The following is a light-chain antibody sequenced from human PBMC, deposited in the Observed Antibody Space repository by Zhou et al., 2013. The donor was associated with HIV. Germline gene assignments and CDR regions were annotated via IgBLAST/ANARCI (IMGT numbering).Light chain of an antibody. CDR2: GAS. CDR1: QNLSSTY. V-gene: IGKV3-11*01. Sequence: EIVLAQSPGILSLSPGERATLSCRASQNLSSTYLSWFRQIPGQSPRLLIFGASNRATGIPDRFSGRGSGTDFTLTISSLEPEDFAVYYCQQRSNWPLTFGPGTKVDIK. J-gene: IGKJ3*01. CDR3: QQRSNWPLT.